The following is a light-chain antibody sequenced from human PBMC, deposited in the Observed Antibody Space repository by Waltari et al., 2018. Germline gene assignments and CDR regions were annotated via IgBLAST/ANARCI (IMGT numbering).Light chain of an antibody. CDR1: SSDVGGYNY. CDR3: TSFTTTSTVQ. J-gene: IGLJ2*01. Sequence: QSALAPPASVSGSPGQSITVPCPGTSSDVGGYNYVSWYHQHPGKAPKVMIYEVSKRPSGVSDRFSGSKSGNTASLTISGLQAEDEADYYCTSFTTTSTVQFGGGTKVTVL. CDR2: EVS. V-gene: IGLV2-14*01.